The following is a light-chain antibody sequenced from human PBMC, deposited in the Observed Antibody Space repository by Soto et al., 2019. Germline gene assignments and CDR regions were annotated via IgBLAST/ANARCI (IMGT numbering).Light chain of an antibody. CDR1: QTLRNN. CDR3: QQHNAWPLT. Sequence: IVLTQSPGTLSVSPGERVILSCRASQTLRNNLAWYQQKPGQAPRLLIYGGFTRATGIPARFSGSRSGTEFTLTINSLPSEDFAIYYCQQHNAWPLTFGPGTKV. V-gene: IGKV3-15*01. J-gene: IGKJ3*01. CDR2: GGF.